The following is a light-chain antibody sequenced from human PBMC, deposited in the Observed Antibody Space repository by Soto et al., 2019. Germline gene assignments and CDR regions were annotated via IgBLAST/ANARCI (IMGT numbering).Light chain of an antibody. CDR3: QKYGDSPLT. J-gene: IGKJ4*01. CDR1: QSVGNS. V-gene: IGKV3-15*01. CDR2: ATS. Sequence: EIVVTQSPATLSVSPGERATLSSRASQSVGNSFAWYQQKPGQAPRLLIFATSTRATGVPARFSGSGSGTEFTLTISSLHSEDFAVYYCQKYGDSPLTFGGGAKVEI.